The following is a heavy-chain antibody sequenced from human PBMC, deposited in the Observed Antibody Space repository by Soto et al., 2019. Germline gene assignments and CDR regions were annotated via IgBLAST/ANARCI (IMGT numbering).Heavy chain of an antibody. CDR1: GFTFSSYA. Sequence: QVQLVESGGGVVQPGRSLRLSCAASGFTFSSYAMHWVRQAPGKGLEWVAVISYDGSNKYYADSVKGRFTISRDNSKNTLYLQMNRLRAEDTAVYYCARETNGAFDIWGQGTMVTVSS. J-gene: IGHJ3*02. D-gene: IGHD2-8*01. V-gene: IGHV3-30-3*01. CDR3: ARETNGAFDI. CDR2: ISYDGSNK.